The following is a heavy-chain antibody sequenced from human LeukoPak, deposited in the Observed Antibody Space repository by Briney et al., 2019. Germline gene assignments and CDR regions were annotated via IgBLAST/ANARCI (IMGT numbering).Heavy chain of an antibody. D-gene: IGHD2-15*01. CDR2: IKSKTDGGTT. CDR1: GFTFRNAW. V-gene: IGHV3-15*01. J-gene: IGHJ4*02. Sequence: GGSLRLSCAASGFTFRNAWMSWVRQAPGKGLEWVGRIKSKTDGGTTDYAAPVKGRFTISRDDSKNTLYLQMNSLKTEDTAVYYCTTRLGFCSGGSCYSWGYYFDYWGQGTLVTVSS. CDR3: TTRLGFCSGGSCYSWGYYFDY.